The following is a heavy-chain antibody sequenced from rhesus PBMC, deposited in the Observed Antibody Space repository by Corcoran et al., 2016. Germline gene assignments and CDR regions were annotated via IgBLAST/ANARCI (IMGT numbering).Heavy chain of an antibody. Sequence: EVQLVESGGGLAKPGGSLRRSCAASGVTFMAYNLDCVRQAPGKGLEWGSRINNCVGTTWYADSVKGRFTISREDAKNTLYLQMNSLRAEDTAVYYCARDWGYWGQGVLVTVSS. D-gene: IGHD3-28*01. CDR1: GVTFMAYN. J-gene: IGHJ4*01. CDR2: INNCVGTT. CDR3: ARDWGY. V-gene: IGHV3-178*01.